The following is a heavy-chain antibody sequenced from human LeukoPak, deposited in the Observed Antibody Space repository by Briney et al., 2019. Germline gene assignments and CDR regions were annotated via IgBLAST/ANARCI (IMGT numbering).Heavy chain of an antibody. D-gene: IGHD3-9*01. CDR3: AREKGYYDILTGYEDAFDI. J-gene: IGHJ3*02. CDR2: TYYRSKWYN. V-gene: IGHV6-1*01. Sequence: SQTLSLTCAISGDSVSSNSAAWNWLRQSPSRGLEWLGRTYYRSKWYNDYAVSVKSRITINPDTSKNQFSLQLNSVTPEDTAVYYCAREKGYYDILTGYEDAFDIWGQGTMVTVSS. CDR1: GDSVSSNSAA.